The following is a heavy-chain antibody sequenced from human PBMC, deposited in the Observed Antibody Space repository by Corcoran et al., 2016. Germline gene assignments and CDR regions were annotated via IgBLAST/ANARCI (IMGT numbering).Heavy chain of an antibody. D-gene: IGHD2-2*03. CDR3: ARRGRSGYCSSTSCYGDYYYGMDV. CDR2: IYYSGST. J-gene: IGHJ6*02. CDR1: GGSISSSSYY. V-gene: IGHV4-39*07. Sequence: QLQLQESGPGLVKPSETLSLTCTVSGGSISSSSYYWGWIRQPPGKGLEWIGSIYYSGSTYYNPSLKSRVTISVDTSKNQFSLKLSSVTAADTAVYYCARRGRSGYCSSTSCYGDYYYGMDVWGQGTTVTVSS.